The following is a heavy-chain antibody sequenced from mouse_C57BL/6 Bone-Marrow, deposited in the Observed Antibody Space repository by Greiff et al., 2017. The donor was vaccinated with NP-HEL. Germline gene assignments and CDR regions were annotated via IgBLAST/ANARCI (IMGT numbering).Heavy chain of an antibody. CDR2: IRNKANGYTT. V-gene: IGHV7-3*01. CDR3: ARYIGDGYPYWYFDV. D-gene: IGHD2-3*01. Sequence: EVKLMESGGGLVQPGGSLSLSCAASGFTFTDYYMSWVRQPPGKALEWLGFIRNKANGYTTEYSASVKGRFTISRDNSQSILYLQMNALRAEDSATYYCARYIGDGYPYWYFDVWGTGTTVTVSS. J-gene: IGHJ1*03. CDR1: GFTFTDYY.